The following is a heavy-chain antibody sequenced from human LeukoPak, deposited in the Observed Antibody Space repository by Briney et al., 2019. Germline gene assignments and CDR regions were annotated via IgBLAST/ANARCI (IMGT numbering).Heavy chain of an antibody. CDR2: INPNSGGT. J-gene: IGHJ6*03. CDR3: ARGDGGNAYYYYYYMDV. Sequence: ASVKVSCKASGYTFTGYFIHWVRQAPGQGLEWMGWINPNSGGTNYAQKFQGRVTMTRDTSISTAYMELSRLRSDDTAVYYCARGDGGNAYYYYYYMDVWGKGTTVTISS. CDR1: GYTFTGYF. D-gene: IGHD4-23*01. V-gene: IGHV1-2*02.